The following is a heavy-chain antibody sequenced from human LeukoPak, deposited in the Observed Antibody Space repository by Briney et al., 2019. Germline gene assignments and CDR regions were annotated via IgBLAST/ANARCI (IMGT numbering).Heavy chain of an antibody. D-gene: IGHD3-22*01. J-gene: IGHJ1*01. V-gene: IGHV1-18*01. CDR1: GYTFTSYG. CDR2: ISAYNGNT. CDR3: ASRFTSSGYYYVSEH. Sequence: GASVKVSCKASGYTFTSYGISWVRQAPGQGLEWMGWISAYNGNTNYAQKLQGRVTMTTDTSTSTAYMELRSLRSDDTAVYYCASRFTSSGYYYVSEHWGQGTLVTVSS.